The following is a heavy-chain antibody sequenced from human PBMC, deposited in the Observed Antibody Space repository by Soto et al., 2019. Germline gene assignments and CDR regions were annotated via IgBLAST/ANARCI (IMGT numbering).Heavy chain of an antibody. V-gene: IGHV3-11*06. Sequence: GGSLRLSCAASGFTFTDYYMGWVRQAPGKGLEWVSYISSSSLYTNYADSVKGRFTVPRDNAKHSLYLQMNSLRVEDTAAYYCARDRGAYQLQFDFWGQGALVTVSS. CDR2: ISSSSLYT. D-gene: IGHD2-2*01. J-gene: IGHJ4*02. CDR3: ARDRGAYQLQFDF. CDR1: GFTFTDYY.